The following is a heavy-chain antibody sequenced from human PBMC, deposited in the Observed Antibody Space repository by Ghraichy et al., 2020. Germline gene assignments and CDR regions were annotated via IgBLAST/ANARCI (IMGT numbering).Heavy chain of an antibody. CDR3: ARGVGGIPHYYYYGMDV. D-gene: IGHD1-26*01. CDR2: INHSGST. Sequence: SETLSLTCAVYGGSFSGYYWSWIRQPPGKGLEWIGEINHSGSTNYNPSLKSRVTISVDTSKNQFSLKLSSVTAADTAVYYCARGVGGIPHYYYYGMDVWGQGTTVTVSS. J-gene: IGHJ6*02. CDR1: GGSFSGYY. V-gene: IGHV4-34*01.